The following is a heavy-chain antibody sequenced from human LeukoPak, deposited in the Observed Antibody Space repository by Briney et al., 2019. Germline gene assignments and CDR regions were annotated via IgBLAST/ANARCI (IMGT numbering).Heavy chain of an antibody. CDR1: GFTFDEYA. CDR2: ISWNSGLI. Sequence: GGSLRLSCAASGFTFDEYAMHWVRQTPGKGLEWVSGISWNSGLIDYADSVKGRFTISRDNAKNSLYLQMNSLKPEDTAFYYCAKVGIFGLVTYYFDYWGQGTLVTVS. CDR3: AKVGIFGLVTYYFDY. J-gene: IGHJ4*02. D-gene: IGHD3/OR15-3a*01. V-gene: IGHV3-9*01.